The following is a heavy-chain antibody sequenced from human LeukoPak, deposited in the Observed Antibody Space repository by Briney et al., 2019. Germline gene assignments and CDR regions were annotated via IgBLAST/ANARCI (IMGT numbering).Heavy chain of an antibody. Sequence: SETLSLTCAVYGGSFSGYYWSWIRQPPGKGLEWIGEINHSGSTNYNPSLKSRVTISVDTSKNQFSLKLSSVTAADTAVYYCARVTMVRGVIITSPLYYYYMDVWGKGTTVTISS. CDR2: INHSGST. CDR3: ARVTMVRGVIITSPLYYYYMDV. J-gene: IGHJ6*03. D-gene: IGHD3-10*01. CDR1: GGSFSGYY. V-gene: IGHV4-34*01.